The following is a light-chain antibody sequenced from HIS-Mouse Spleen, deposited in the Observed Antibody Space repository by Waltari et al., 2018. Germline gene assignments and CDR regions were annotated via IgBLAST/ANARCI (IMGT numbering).Light chain of an antibody. CDR2: EDS. Sequence: SYELTQPPSVSVSPGQTARITCSGHSLPKQDAYWYQQKSGQAPVLVIDEDSKRPAGIPERFSGSSSGTMATLTISGAQVEDEADYYCYSTDSSGNHRRVFGGGTKLTVL. J-gene: IGLJ3*02. CDR3: YSTDSSGNHRRV. V-gene: IGLV3-10*01. CDR1: SLPKQD.